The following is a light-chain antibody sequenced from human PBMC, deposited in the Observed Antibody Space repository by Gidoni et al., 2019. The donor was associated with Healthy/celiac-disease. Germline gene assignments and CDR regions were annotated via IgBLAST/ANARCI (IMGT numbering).Light chain of an antibody. J-gene: IGKJ1*01. CDR2: EVS. CDR3: MQGTHWRT. V-gene: IGKV2-30*02. CDR1: QSLVHSDGNTY. Sequence: DVVMTQSPLSLPVTLGQPASISCRSSQSLVHSDGNTYLNWFQQRPGQSPRRLIYEVSNRDSGVPDRFSGSGSGTDFTLKISRVEAEDVGVYYCMQGTHWRTFGQGTKVEIK.